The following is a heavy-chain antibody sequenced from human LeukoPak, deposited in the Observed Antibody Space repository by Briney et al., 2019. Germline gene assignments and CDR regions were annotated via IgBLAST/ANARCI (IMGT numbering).Heavy chain of an antibody. CDR2: ISSSGSTI. Sequence: GGSLRLSCAASGFTFSSYEMNWVREAPGKGLEWVSYISSSGSTIYSADSVKGRFTISRDNAKKSLYMQINSLRAENTAVYYSATHSSSRYRLPPKPRPAFDYWGQGNLVTVSS. CDR1: GFTFSSYE. J-gene: IGHJ4*02. D-gene: IGHD6-13*01. V-gene: IGHV3-48*03. CDR3: ATHSSSRYRLPPKPRPAFDY.